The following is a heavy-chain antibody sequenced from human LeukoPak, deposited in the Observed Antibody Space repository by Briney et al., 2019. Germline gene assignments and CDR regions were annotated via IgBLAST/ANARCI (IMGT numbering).Heavy chain of an antibody. CDR2: ISPAGGTT. J-gene: IGHJ6*02. CDR1: GFSFGSEA. V-gene: IGHV3-23*01. D-gene: IGHD3-22*01. CDR3: ARVLLPLYGMDV. Sequence: GGSLRLSCTVSGFSFGSEAMSWVRQAPGRGLEWVSSISPAGGTTYYADSVKGRFTISRDNSKNTLYLQMNSLRAEDTAVYYCARVLLPLYGMDVWGQGTTVTVSS.